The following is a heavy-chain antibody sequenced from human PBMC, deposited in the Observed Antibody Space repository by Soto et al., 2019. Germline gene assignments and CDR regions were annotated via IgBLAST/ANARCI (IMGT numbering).Heavy chain of an antibody. CDR1: GFTFSKYS. CDR2: ISKDGDKK. CDR3: AREWSVANPGY. D-gene: IGHD5-12*01. Sequence: QVHLVESGGGVVQPGTSLRRSCAASGFTFSKYSMHWVRQAPGKGLDWVAVISKDGDKKYYADSVKGRFTISRDNSKDTLYLQTNSLRPEDTAVHYCAREWSVANPGYWGQGTQVTVSS. J-gene: IGHJ4*02. V-gene: IGHV3-30-3*01.